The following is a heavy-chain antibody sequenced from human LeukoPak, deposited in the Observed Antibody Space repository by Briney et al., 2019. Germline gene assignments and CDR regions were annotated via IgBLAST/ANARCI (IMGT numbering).Heavy chain of an antibody. J-gene: IGHJ5*02. CDR2: ISSSSSTI. CDR1: GFTFSSYS. D-gene: IGHD3-3*01. Sequence: PGGSLRLSCAASGFTFSSYSMTWVRQAPGKGLEWVSYISSSSSTIYYADSVKGRFTISRDNAKNSLYLQMNSLRAEDTAVYYCARGPTIFGVVSADNWFDPWGQGTLVTVSS. CDR3: ARGPTIFGVVSADNWFDP. V-gene: IGHV3-48*04.